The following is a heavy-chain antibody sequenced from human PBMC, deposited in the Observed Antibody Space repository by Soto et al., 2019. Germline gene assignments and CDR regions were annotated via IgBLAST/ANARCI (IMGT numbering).Heavy chain of an antibody. Sequence: GGSLRLSCGVSGFTVTSNGVSWVRQAPGKGLEWVSAISPNGQGIWYADSVKGRFTISRDISRNTVFLQMDSLRAEDTAVYYCAHRPPSGRDYWGQGTMVTVSS. CDR2: ISPNGQGI. CDR3: AHRPPSGRDY. V-gene: IGHV3-23*01. J-gene: IGHJ4*02. CDR1: GFTVTSNG.